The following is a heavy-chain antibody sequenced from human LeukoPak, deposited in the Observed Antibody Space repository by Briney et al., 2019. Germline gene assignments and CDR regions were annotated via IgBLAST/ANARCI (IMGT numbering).Heavy chain of an antibody. V-gene: IGHV4-38-2*01. CDR1: GYSISSGYY. D-gene: IGHD3-10*01. CDR3: ARASGSYGSGSYYYYGMDV. Sequence: SETLSLTCAVSGYSISSGYYWGWIRQPPGKGLEWIGSIFHSGSTYYNPSFKSRVNMSVDTSKNQISLKLSSVTAADTAVYYCARASGSYGSGSYYYYGMDVWGKGTTVTGSS. J-gene: IGHJ6*04. CDR2: IFHSGST.